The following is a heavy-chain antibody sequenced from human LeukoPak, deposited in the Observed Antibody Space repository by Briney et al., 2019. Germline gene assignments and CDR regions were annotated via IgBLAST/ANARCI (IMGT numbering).Heavy chain of an antibody. D-gene: IGHD4-11*01. J-gene: IGHJ5*02. V-gene: IGHV4-59*12. CDR3: ARTDYSNTNWFDP. Sequence: PSETLSLTCTVSGGSLSTYYWSWIRPPPRKGLEWIGYIHNSGSTHYTFSLKSRVTMSLDTSKNQFSLKLTSVTAADTAVYYCARTDYSNTNWFDPWGQGTLVTVSS. CDR2: IHNSGST. CDR1: GGSLSTYY.